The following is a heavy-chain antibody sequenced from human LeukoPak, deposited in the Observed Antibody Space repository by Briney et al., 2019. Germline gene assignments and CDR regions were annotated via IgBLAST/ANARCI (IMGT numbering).Heavy chain of an antibody. J-gene: IGHJ4*02. Sequence: PSETLSLTCTVSGGSISSGSYYWSWIRQPAGKGLEWIGRIYTSGSTNYNPSLKSRVTISVDTSKNQFSLKLSSVTAADTGVYYCARDHRITMIVGDWGQGTLVTVSS. CDR2: IYTSGST. D-gene: IGHD3-22*01. CDR3: ARDHRITMIVGD. CDR1: GGSISSGSYY. V-gene: IGHV4-61*02.